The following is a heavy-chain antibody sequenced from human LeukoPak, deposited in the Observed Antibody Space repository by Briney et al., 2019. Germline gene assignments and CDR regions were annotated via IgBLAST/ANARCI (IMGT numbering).Heavy chain of an antibody. CDR1: GYTFTTYD. J-gene: IGHJ6*03. D-gene: IGHD3-16*02. Sequence: ASVKVSCKASGYTFTTYDITWVRQATGQGLEWMGWMNPNSGNTAYAQKFQGRDTITRNTSISTAYMELSSLRSDDTAVYYCARDQSPTFGGVIVGVYYYYYMDVWGKGTTVTISS. CDR3: ARDQSPTFGGVIVGVYYYYYMDV. V-gene: IGHV1-8*03. CDR2: MNPNSGNT.